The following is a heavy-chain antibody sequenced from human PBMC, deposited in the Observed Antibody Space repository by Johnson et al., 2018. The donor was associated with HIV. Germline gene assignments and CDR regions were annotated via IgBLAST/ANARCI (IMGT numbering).Heavy chain of an antibody. CDR2: ISYDGSNK. D-gene: IGHD1-26*01. Sequence: QVQLVESGGGLVQPGGSLRLSCAASGFTFNNFAMHWVRQAPGKGLEWVALISYDGSNKYYADSVKGRFTISRDNSKNTLYLQMNSLGADDTAVYYCARDWEEHGAFDIWGQGTMVTVSS. J-gene: IGHJ3*02. CDR3: ARDWEEHGAFDI. V-gene: IGHV3-30*04. CDR1: GFTFNNFA.